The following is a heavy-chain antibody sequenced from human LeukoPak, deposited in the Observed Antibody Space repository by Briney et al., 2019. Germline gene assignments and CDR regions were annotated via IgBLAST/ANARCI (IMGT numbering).Heavy chain of an antibody. V-gene: IGHV3-74*01. J-gene: IGHJ3*02. Sequence: GGSLRLSCAASGFTFSSYWMHWVRQAPGKGLVWVSRINSDGSSTSYADSVKGRFTISRDNAKNTLYLQMNSLRAEDKAVYYCARDRAVADAFDIWGQGTMVTVSS. CDR1: GFTFSSYW. D-gene: IGHD6-19*01. CDR3: ARDRAVADAFDI. CDR2: INSDGSST.